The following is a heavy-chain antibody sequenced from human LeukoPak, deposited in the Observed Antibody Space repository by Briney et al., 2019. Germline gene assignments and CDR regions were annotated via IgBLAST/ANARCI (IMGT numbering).Heavy chain of an antibody. CDR1: GFTFSNAW. Sequence: KPGGSLRLSCAASGFTFSNAWMSWVRQAPGKGLEWVGRIKSKTDGGTTDYAAPVKGRFTISRDDSKNTVYLQMNSLKTEDTAVYYCATDIPVWSGYEYFDYWGQGTLVTVSS. D-gene: IGHD3-3*01. J-gene: IGHJ4*02. CDR3: ATDIPVWSGYEYFDY. CDR2: IKSKTDGGTT. V-gene: IGHV3-15*01.